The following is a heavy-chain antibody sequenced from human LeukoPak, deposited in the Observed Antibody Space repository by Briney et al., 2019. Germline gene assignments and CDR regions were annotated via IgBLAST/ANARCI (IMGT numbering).Heavy chain of an antibody. Sequence: SVKVSCKASGGTFSSYAISWVRQAPGQGLEWMGGIIPIFGTANYAQKFQGRVTITADESTSTAYMELSSLRSEDTAVYYCARGETLRFLEWFCFDYWGQGTLVTVSS. D-gene: IGHD3-3*01. CDR1: GGTFSSYA. CDR2: IIPIFGTA. CDR3: ARGETLRFLEWFCFDY. J-gene: IGHJ4*02. V-gene: IGHV1-69*13.